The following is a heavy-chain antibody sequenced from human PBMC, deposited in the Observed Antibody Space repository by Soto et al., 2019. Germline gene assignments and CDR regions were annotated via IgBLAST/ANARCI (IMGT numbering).Heavy chain of an antibody. Sequence: SETLSLTCTVSGGSISSSSYYWGWIRQPPGKGLEWIGSIYYSGSTYYNPSLKSRVTISVDTSKNQFSLKLSSVTAADTAVYYCARAGRSGYLTFLNWFDPRGQGTLVTVLL. D-gene: IGHD5-12*01. CDR3: ARAGRSGYLTFLNWFDP. CDR2: IYYSGST. J-gene: IGHJ5*02. V-gene: IGHV4-39*07. CDR1: GGSISSSSYY.